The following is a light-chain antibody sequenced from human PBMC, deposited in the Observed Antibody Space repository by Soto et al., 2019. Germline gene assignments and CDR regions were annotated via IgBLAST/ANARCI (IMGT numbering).Light chain of an antibody. Sequence: EIVLTQSPGTLSLSPGERATLSCRASQTVSSSFLAWYQQKPGQAPRLLIYNASSRATGIPDRFSGSGSGTDFTLTISRLEPEDFAVYYCQQYGNLPQTFGQGTKVDIK. CDR3: QQYGNLPQT. J-gene: IGKJ1*01. CDR2: NAS. V-gene: IGKV3-20*01. CDR1: QTVSSSF.